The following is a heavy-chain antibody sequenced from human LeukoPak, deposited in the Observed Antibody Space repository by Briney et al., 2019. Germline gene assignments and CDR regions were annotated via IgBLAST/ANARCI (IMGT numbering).Heavy chain of an antibody. CDR3: ARGTLRFLEWLSRDYNWFDP. CDR2: IYYSGSI. Sequence: PSETLSLTCTVSGGSISSSGYYWGWIRQPPGKGLEWIGNIYYSGSIYYNPSLKSRVTISVDTSKNQFSLKLSSVTAADTAVYYCARGTLRFLEWLSRDYNWFDPWGQGTLVTVSS. D-gene: IGHD3-3*01. V-gene: IGHV4-39*07. CDR1: GGSISSSGYY. J-gene: IGHJ5*02.